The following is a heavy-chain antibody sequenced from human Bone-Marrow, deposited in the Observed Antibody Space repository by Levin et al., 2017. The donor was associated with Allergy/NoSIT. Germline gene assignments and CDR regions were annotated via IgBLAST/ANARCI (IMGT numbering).Heavy chain of an antibody. J-gene: IGHJ4*02. V-gene: IGHV4-59*01. D-gene: IGHD3-22*01. CDR2: MYYSGSSGST. CDR1: GGSISPSY. Sequence: PSETLSLTCTVSGGSISPSYWSWIRQPPGKGLEWIGYMYYSGSSGSTNNTPSLKSRVTISVDTSKNQFSLKVNSATAADTAVYFCARVSYYETSGYYYRGWYYFDSWGQGTLVTVSS. CDR3: ARVSYYETSGYYYRGWYYFDS.